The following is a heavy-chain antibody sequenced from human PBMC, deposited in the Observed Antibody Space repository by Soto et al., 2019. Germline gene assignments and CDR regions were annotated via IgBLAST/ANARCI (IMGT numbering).Heavy chain of an antibody. CDR2: INPKSGGT. V-gene: IGHV1-2*04. D-gene: IGHD2-8*01. Sequence: GASVKVSCKASGYSFTDYHIHWVRQAPGQGLEWLGRINPKSGGTSTAQKFQGWVTMATDTSISTASMELTRLTSDDTAIYYCARGDSTDCSNGVCSFFYNHDMDVWGQGTTVTVSS. J-gene: IGHJ6*02. CDR1: GYSFTDYH. CDR3: ARGDSTDCSNGVCSFFYNHDMDV.